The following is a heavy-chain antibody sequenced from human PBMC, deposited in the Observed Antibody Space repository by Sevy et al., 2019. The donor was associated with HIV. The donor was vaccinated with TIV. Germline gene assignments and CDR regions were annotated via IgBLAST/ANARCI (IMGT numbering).Heavy chain of an antibody. J-gene: IGHJ5*02. CDR1: GFSFSDYS. CDR2: ISSTSNYI. Sequence: GGSLRLSCAASGFSFSDYSMNWVRQAPGKGLEWVSSISSTSNYIFYADSVRGRFTISRDNAKNSLYLQMNSLRAEDTAVYYCAGNYYDSIHSRLTWGQGTLVTVSS. CDR3: AGNYYDSIHSRLT. V-gene: IGHV3-21*01. D-gene: IGHD3-22*01.